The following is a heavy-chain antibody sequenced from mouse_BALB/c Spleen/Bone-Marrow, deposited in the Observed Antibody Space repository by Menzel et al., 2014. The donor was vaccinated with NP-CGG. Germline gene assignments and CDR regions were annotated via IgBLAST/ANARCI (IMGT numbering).Heavy chain of an antibody. D-gene: IGHD6-2*01. J-gene: IGHJ1*01. Sequence: EVKLMESGGGFVQPGGSLKLSCAASGSTFSSYIMSWVRQTPEKRLEWVAYISHSGGSSYYLDTVKGRFTISRDNAKNTLYLQMSSLKSEDTAMYYCARVSPYWYFDVWGAGTTVTVSS. CDR3: ARVSPYWYFDV. V-gene: IGHV5-12-2*01. CDR1: GSTFSSYI. CDR2: ISHSGGSS.